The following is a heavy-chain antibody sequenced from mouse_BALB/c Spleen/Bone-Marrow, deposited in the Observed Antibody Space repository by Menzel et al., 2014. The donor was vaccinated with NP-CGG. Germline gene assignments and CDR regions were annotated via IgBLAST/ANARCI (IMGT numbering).Heavy chain of an antibody. D-gene: IGHD4-1*01. CDR2: IYPGNVNT. J-gene: IGHJ2*01. Sequence: QVQLKQSGPELVEPGSSVRISCKASGYTFTSYYIHRVKQRPRHGLDWISWIYPGNVNTKYNEKFKGKATQTADKSSSTAYMQLSRLTSEDSAVYFCAREANWNFDYWGQGITLTVSS. CDR1: GYTFTSYY. V-gene: IGHV1S56*01. CDR3: AREANWNFDY.